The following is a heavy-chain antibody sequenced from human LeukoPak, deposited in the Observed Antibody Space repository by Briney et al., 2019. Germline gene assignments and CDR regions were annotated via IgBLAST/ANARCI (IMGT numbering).Heavy chain of an antibody. CDR3: ARSEIGSGSYYDPPFDY. D-gene: IGHD1-26*01. CDR1: GGTFSSYA. CDR2: IIPIFGTA. J-gene: IGHJ4*02. Sequence: ASVKVSCKASGGTFSSYAISWVRQAPGQGLEWMGGIIPIFGTANYAQKFQARVTITTDESTSTAYMELSSLRSEHTAVYYCARSEIGSGSYYDPPFDYWGQGTLVTVSS. V-gene: IGHV1-69*05.